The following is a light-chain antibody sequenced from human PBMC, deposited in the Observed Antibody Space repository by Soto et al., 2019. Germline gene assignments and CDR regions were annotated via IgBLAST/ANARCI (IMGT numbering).Light chain of an antibody. J-gene: IGKJ4*01. Sequence: DMQLTQSHSSLSASVGDRFSITCRASQTIISYLNWFQQKPGQAPKLMIHSTSSLQSGVPSRFRGSGSGTDFTLTISSLQPEDFATYYCQQSYSVPLTFGGGTKLDIK. V-gene: IGKV1-39*01. CDR3: QQSYSVPLT. CDR2: STS. CDR1: QTIISY.